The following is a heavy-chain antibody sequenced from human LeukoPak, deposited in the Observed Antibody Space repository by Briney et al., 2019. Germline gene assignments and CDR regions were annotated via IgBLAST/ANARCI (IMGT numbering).Heavy chain of an antibody. V-gene: IGHV1-46*03. D-gene: IGHD6-6*01. Sequence: ASVKVSCKASGYTFTSYYMHWVRQAPGQGLEWMGIINPSGGSTSYAQKFQDRVTMTTDTSTSTVYMELSSPRSEDTAVYYCASSSYYYYYMDVWGKGTTVTVSS. CDR2: INPSGGST. CDR1: GYTFTSYY. CDR3: ASSSYYYYYMDV. J-gene: IGHJ6*03.